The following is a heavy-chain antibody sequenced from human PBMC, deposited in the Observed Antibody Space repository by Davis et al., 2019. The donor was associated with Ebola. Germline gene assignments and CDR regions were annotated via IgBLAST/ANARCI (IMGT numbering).Heavy chain of an antibody. Sequence: MPSETLSLTCTVSGGSIGSYYWSWIRQPPGKGLEWIGYIYYSGSTNYNPSLKSRVTISVDRSKNQFSLKLSSVTAADTAVYYCARGIRYCSGGSCYSWFDPWGQGTLVTVSS. CDR3: ARGIRYCSGGSCYSWFDP. J-gene: IGHJ5*02. V-gene: IGHV4-59*12. CDR2: IYYSGST. CDR1: GGSIGSYY. D-gene: IGHD2-15*01.